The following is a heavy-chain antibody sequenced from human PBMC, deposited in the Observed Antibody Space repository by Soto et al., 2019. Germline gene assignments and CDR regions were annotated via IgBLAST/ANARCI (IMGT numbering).Heavy chain of an antibody. CDR3: ANPQIAAAYYFDY. Sequence: EVQLLESGGRLVQPGGSLRLSCAASGFTFSSYAMSWVRQAPGKGLEWVSAISGSGGSTYYADSVKGRFTISRDNSKNTLYLQMNSLRAEDTAVYYCANPQIAAAYYFDYWGQGTLVTVSS. V-gene: IGHV3-23*01. D-gene: IGHD6-13*01. CDR1: GFTFSSYA. CDR2: ISGSGGST. J-gene: IGHJ4*02.